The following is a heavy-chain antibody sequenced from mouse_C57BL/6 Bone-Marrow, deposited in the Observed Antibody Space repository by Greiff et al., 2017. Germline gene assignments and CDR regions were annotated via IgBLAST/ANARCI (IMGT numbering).Heavy chain of an antibody. V-gene: IGHV1-81*01. D-gene: IGHD1-1*01. CDR2: IYPCSGNT. CDR3: ARYYDDSRVPHY. J-gene: IGHJ2*01. Sequence: LQESGAELARPGASVKLSCKASGYTFTSYGISWVKQSTGQGLEWIGEIYPCSGNTYYNEKFKGKATLTADKSSSTAYMELRSLTSEDSAVYFCARYYDDSRVPHYWGQGTTLTVSS. CDR1: GYTFTSYG.